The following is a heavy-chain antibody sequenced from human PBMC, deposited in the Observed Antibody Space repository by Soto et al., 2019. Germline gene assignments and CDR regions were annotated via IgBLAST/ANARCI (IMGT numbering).Heavy chain of an antibody. D-gene: IGHD5-12*01. CDR2: IYPGDSDT. CDR1: GDSFTSYW. V-gene: IGHV5-51*01. Sequence: GESRKNSCKGSGDSFTSYWIGWVRQMPGKGLEWMGIIYPGDSDTRYSPSFQGQVTISADKSISTAYLQWSSLKASDTAMYYCARRGYDYVPHSYGMDVSGPGTSVTVS. CDR3: ARRGYDYVPHSYGMDV. J-gene: IGHJ6*02.